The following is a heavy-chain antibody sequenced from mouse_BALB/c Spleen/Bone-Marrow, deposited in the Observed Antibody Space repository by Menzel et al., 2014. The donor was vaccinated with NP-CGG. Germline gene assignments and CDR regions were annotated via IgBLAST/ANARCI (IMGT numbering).Heavy chain of an antibody. CDR3: ARGGGWLLSFDY. J-gene: IGHJ2*01. CDR2: ISSGGST. D-gene: IGHD2-3*01. CDR1: GFTFSSYA. Sequence: EVKLVESGGGLVKPGGSLKLSCAASGFTFSSYAMSWVRQTPEKRLEWVASISSGGSTYYPDSVKGRFTISRDNARNILYLQMSSLRSEDTAMYYCARGGGWLLSFDYWGQGTTLTVSS. V-gene: IGHV5-6-5*01.